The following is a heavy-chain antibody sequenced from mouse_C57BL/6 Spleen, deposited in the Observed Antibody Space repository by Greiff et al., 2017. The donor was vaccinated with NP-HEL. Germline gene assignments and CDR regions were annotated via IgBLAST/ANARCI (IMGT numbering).Heavy chain of an antibody. CDR1: GFTFSDYG. J-gene: IGHJ4*01. V-gene: IGHV5-17*01. CDR3: ANYYDGSSSLYAMDY. CDR2: ISSGSSTI. D-gene: IGHD1-1*01. Sequence: EVKLQESGGGLVKPGGSLKLSCAASGFTFSDYGMHWVRQAPEKGLEWVAYISSGSSTIYYADTVKGRFTISRDNAKNTLFLQMTSLRSEDTAIYYCANYYDGSSSLYAMDYWGQGTSVTVSS.